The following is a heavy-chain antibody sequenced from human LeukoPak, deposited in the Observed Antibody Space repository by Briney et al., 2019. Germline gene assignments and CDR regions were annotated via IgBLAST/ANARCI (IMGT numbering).Heavy chain of an antibody. CDR3: ARAYYYGSGSPSNEGYYYGMDV. CDR2: ISSSSSYI. CDR1: GFTFSSYS. V-gene: IGHV3-21*01. Sequence: GGSLRLSCAASGFTFSSYSMNWVRQAPGKGLEWVSSISSSSSYIYYADSVKSRFTISRDNAKNSLYLQMNSLRAEDTAVYYCARAYYYGSGSPSNEGYYYGMDVWGQGTTVTVSS. J-gene: IGHJ6*02. D-gene: IGHD3-10*01.